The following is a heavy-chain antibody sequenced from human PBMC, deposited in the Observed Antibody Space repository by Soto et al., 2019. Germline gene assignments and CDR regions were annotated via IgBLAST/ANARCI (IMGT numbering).Heavy chain of an antibody. Sequence: SHRLSCAASGFNFSSYWMHWVRQAPGKGLEWVSGISWNSGSIGYADSVKGRFTISRDNAKNSLYLQMNSLRAEDTALYYCAKESRYYYDSSGYSLWGQGTMVTVSS. D-gene: IGHD3-22*01. CDR1: GFNFSSYW. CDR2: ISWNSGSI. V-gene: IGHV3-9*01. CDR3: AKESRYYYDSSGYSL. J-gene: IGHJ3*01.